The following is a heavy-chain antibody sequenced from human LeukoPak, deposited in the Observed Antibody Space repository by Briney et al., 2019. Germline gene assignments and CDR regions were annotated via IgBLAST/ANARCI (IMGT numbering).Heavy chain of an antibody. CDR3: ARSTAVADNADY. D-gene: IGHD6-19*01. CDR2: INPNSGGT. CDR1: GYTFTSYY. Sequence: ASVKVSCKASGYTFTSYYMYWVRQAPGQGLEWMGWINPNSGGTNYAQKFQGRVTMTRDTSISTAYMELSRLRSDDTAVYYCARSTAVADNADYWGQGTLVTVSS. J-gene: IGHJ4*02. V-gene: IGHV1-2*02.